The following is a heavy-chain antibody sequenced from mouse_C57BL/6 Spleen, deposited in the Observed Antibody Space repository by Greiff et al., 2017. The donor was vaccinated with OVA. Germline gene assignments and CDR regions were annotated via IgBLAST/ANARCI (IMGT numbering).Heavy chain of an antibody. J-gene: IGHJ2*01. Sequence: VQLQQSGPELVKPGASVKISCKASGYTFTDYYMNWVKQSHGKSLEWIGDINPNNGGTSYNQKFKGKATLTADKSSSTAYMELRSLTSEDSAVYDSARDDDYDGDDLDYWGQGTTVTVSS. CDR1: GYTFTDYY. V-gene: IGHV1-26*01. CDR2: INPNNGGT. CDR3: ARDDDYDGDDLDY. D-gene: IGHD2-4*01.